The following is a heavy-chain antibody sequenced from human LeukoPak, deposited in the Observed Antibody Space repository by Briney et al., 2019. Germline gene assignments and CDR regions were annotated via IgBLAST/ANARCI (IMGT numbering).Heavy chain of an antibody. Sequence: GGSLRLSCAASGFTFSSYGMSWVRQAPGKGLEWVSAISGSGGSTYYADSVKGRFTTSRDNSKNTLYLQMNSLRAEDTAVYYCAKDQSPRFGDPSAWFDPWGQGTLVTVSS. CDR1: GFTFSSYG. V-gene: IGHV3-23*01. CDR2: ISGSGGST. J-gene: IGHJ5*02. CDR3: AKDQSPRFGDPSAWFDP. D-gene: IGHD3-10*01.